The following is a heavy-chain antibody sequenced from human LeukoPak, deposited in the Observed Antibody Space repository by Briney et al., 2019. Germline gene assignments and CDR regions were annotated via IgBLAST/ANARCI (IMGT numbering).Heavy chain of an antibody. V-gene: IGHV3-30*04. J-gene: IGHJ5*02. D-gene: IGHD1-26*01. CDR3: ARTLGATAANSPFDP. Sequence: PGGSLRISCAASGFTFSSYAMHWVRQAPGKGLEWVAVISYDGSNKYYADSVKGRFTISRDNSKNTLYLQMNSLRAEDTAVYYCARTLGATAANSPFDPWGQGTLVTVSS. CDR1: GFTFSSYA. CDR2: ISYDGSNK.